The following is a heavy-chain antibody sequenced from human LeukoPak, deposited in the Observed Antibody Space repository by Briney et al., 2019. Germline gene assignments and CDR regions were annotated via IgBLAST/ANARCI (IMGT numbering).Heavy chain of an antibody. Sequence: GGSLRLSCVASGFTFSVYSMTWIRQAPGKGPESVSYISSGGSTIYYADSVKGRFTISRDNAKNSLYLQMNSLRAEDTAVYYCARRSSLQGGMDVWGQGTTVTVSS. CDR3: ARRSSLQGGMDV. V-gene: IGHV3-11*01. CDR2: ISSGGSTI. D-gene: IGHD4-11*01. CDR1: GFTFSVYS. J-gene: IGHJ6*02.